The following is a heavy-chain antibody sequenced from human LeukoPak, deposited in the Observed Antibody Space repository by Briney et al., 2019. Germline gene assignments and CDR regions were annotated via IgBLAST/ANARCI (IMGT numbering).Heavy chain of an antibody. V-gene: IGHV3-64D*09. Sequence: GGSLRLSCSASGFSFSSNAMHWVRQAPGKGLEYVSGISSNGGSTGYADSVKGRFTISRDNSKRGMFLQMSSLRPEDTAIYYCASTYHYDSSGYYPFDYWDQGTLVTVSS. J-gene: IGHJ4*02. CDR2: ISSNGGST. CDR1: GFSFSSNA. D-gene: IGHD3-22*01. CDR3: ASTYHYDSSGYYPFDY.